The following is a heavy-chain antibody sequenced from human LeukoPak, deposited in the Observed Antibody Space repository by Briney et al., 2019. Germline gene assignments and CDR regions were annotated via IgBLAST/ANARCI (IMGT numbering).Heavy chain of an antibody. V-gene: IGHV1-2*02. CDR3: ARGGQLIDS. J-gene: IGHJ4*02. Sequence: ASVKVSCKASGYTFTDYHIHWVRQAPGLGLEWMGWINPYSGSTDYALKFQGRVTMSRDTSITTAYMELSRLRSDDTAVYYCARGGQLIDSWGQRTLVTVSS. CDR1: GYTFTDYH. D-gene: IGHD6-13*01. CDR2: INPYSGST.